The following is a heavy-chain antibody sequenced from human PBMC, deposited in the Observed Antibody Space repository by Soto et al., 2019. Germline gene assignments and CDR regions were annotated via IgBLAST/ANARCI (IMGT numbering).Heavy chain of an antibody. CDR3: ARVAAVGPFDY. J-gene: IGHJ4*02. Sequence: ASVKVSCKASGYTFTSYSMHWVRQAPGQRLEWMGWINAGNGNTKYSQKFQGRVTITRDTSASTAYMELSSLRSEDTAVYYCARVAAVGPFDYWGQGTLVTVSS. V-gene: IGHV1-3*01. CDR1: GYTFTSYS. D-gene: IGHD6-13*01. CDR2: INAGNGNT.